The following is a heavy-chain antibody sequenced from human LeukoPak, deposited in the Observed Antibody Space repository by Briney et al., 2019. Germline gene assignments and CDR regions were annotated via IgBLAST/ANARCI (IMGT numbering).Heavy chain of an antibody. Sequence: GGSLRLSCAASGFTFSSYSMNWVRQAPGKGLEWVSSISSSSSYIYYADSVKGRSTISRDNAKNSLYLQMNSLRAEDTAVYYCARAGVIAAAYWFDPWGQGTLVTVSS. D-gene: IGHD6-13*01. CDR2: ISSSSSYI. CDR3: ARAGVIAAAYWFDP. CDR1: GFTFSSYS. J-gene: IGHJ5*02. V-gene: IGHV3-21*01.